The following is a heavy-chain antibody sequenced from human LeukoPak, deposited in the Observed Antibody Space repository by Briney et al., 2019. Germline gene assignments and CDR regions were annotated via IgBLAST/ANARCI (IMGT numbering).Heavy chain of an antibody. Sequence: GGSLTLSCAASGFTFSSYEMNWVRQAPGKGLEWVANIKQDGSEKKYVDSVKGRFTISRDSAESTLYLQMNSLRVEDTAGYYCVREGYYNMDVWGKGTTVTVSS. CDR2: IKQDGSEK. J-gene: IGHJ6*03. V-gene: IGHV3-7*01. CDR1: GFTFSSYE. CDR3: VREGYYNMDV.